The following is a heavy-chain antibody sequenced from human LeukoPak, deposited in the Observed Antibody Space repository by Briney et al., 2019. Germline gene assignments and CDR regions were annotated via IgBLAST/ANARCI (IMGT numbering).Heavy chain of an antibody. D-gene: IGHD1-26*01. Sequence: ASVKVSCKASGYTFTTYDINWVRQAPGQGLEWLGWLSPTSGNTGYAQKFQGRGTLTRDTSTSTVYMELSSLTSDDTAVYYCARGEAIVGSYWGQGTLVTVSS. V-gene: IGHV1-8*01. CDR2: LSPTSGNT. CDR3: ARGEAIVGSY. CDR1: GYTFTTYD. J-gene: IGHJ4*02.